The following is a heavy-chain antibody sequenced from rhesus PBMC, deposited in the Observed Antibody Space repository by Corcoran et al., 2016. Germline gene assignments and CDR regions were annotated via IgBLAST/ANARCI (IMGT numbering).Heavy chain of an antibody. D-gene: IGHD3-3*01. CDR1: GFTFSSYV. Sequence: EVQLVESGGGLVHPGGSLRLSFAASGFTFSSYVMPCVRHAPGKGLEWVAVISYDGSKKYYADSVKDRFTIYRDNSKNMLYLKMNNLQLEDTGVYYCARDGGVLQFLDWLPRAEYFEFWGQGALVTVSS. CDR3: ARDGGVLQFLDWLPRAEYFEF. V-gene: IGHV3-54*02. CDR2: ISYDGSKK. J-gene: IGHJ1*01.